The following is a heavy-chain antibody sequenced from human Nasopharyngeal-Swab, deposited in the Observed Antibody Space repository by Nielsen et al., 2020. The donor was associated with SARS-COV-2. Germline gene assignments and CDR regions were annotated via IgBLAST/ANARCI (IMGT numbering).Heavy chain of an antibody. V-gene: IGHV7-4-1*01. CDR3: ARGTAVAGIDY. Sequence: ASVKVSCKASGYTFASYAMNWVRQAPGQGLEWMGWINTNTGNPTYAQGFTGRFVFSLDTSVSTAYLQICSLKAEDTAVYYCARGTAVAGIDYWGQGTLVTVSS. CDR2: INTNTGNP. D-gene: IGHD6-19*01. J-gene: IGHJ4*02. CDR1: GYTFASYA.